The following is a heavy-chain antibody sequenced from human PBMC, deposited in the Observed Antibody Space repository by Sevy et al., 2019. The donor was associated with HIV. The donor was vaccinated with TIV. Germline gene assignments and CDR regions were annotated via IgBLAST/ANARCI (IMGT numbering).Heavy chain of an antibody. CDR2: IKGDGSDK. CDR3: AHETFGRFES. D-gene: IGHD3-16*01. CDR1: GFTFRANW. J-gene: IGHJ4*02. Sequence: GGSLRLSCAASGFTFRANWMNWVRQAPGKGLEGVANIKGDGSDKHYVESVEGRFTISRDNAKNLLYLQMNSLRVEDTAVYYCAHETFGRFESWGQGTLVTVSS. V-gene: IGHV3-7*01.